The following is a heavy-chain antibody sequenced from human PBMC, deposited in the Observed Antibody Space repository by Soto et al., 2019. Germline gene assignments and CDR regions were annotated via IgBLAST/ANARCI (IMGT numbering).Heavy chain of an antibody. Sequence: QVQLVQSGAEVKKPGSSVKVSCKASGGTFSSYAISWVRQAPGQGLEWMGGIIPIFGTANYAQKFQGRVTITADESTSTAYMELSSLRSEDTAVYYCARCRHYDDSSGYYYPYDYWGQGTLVTVSS. CDR1: GGTFSSYA. V-gene: IGHV1-69*01. CDR2: IIPIFGTA. J-gene: IGHJ4*02. D-gene: IGHD3-22*01. CDR3: ARCRHYDDSSGYYYPYDY.